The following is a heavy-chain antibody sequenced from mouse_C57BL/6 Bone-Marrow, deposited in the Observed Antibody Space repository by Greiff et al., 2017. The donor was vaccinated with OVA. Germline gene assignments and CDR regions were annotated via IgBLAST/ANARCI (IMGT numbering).Heavy chain of an antibody. V-gene: IGHV5-9*01. CDR2: ISGGGGNT. J-gene: IGHJ3*01. CDR3: ARQYGSSYGAWFAY. Sequence: DVKLVESGGGLVKPGGSLKLSCAASGFTFSSYTMSWVRQTPEKRLEWVATISGGGGNTYYPDSVKGRFTISRDNAKNTLYLQMSRLRSEDTALYYCARQYGSSYGAWFAYWGQGTLVTVSA. D-gene: IGHD1-1*01. CDR1: GFTFSSYT.